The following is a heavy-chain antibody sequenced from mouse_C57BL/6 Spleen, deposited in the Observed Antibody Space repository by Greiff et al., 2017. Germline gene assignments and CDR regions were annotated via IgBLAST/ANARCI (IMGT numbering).Heavy chain of an antibody. CDR1: GYAFSSSW. CDR2: IYPGDGDT. J-gene: IGHJ1*03. Sequence: VQLQQSGPELVKPGASVKISCKASGYAFSSSWMNWVKQRPGKGLEWIGRIYPGDGDTNYNGKFKGKATLTADKSSSTAYMQLSSLTSEDSAVYFCARGTVVDWYFDVWGTGTTVTVSS. D-gene: IGHD1-1*01. V-gene: IGHV1-82*01. CDR3: ARGTVVDWYFDV.